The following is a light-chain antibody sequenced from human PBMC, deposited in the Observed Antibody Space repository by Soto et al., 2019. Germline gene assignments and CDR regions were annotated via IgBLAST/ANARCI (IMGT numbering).Light chain of an antibody. V-gene: IGKV1-27*01. J-gene: IGKJ4*01. Sequence: VRGSIKNTIRVSQGISSYLNWYRQKPGKVPKLLIYSASNLQSGVPSRFSGSGSGTDFTLTISCLQPEYAAISFCEPPRTAPLTFGGGTKVDIK. CDR1: QGISSY. CDR2: SAS. CDR3: EPPRTAPLT.